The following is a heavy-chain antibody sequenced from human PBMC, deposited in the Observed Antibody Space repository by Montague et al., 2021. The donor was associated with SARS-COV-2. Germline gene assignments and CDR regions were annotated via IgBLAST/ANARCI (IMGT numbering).Heavy chain of an antibody. CDR2: MYYSGST. V-gene: IGHV4-39*07. CDR1: GGSISGSNYY. J-gene: IGHJ5*02. Sequence: SETLSLTCTVSGGSISGSNYYWGWVRQPPGKGLEWIGSMYYSGSTYYNPSLKSRVTISVDTSKNPFSLKLSSVTAADTAVYYCARAHATYYNILTGYYDVFHFKSFFDPWGQGTLVTVSS. D-gene: IGHD3-9*01. CDR3: ARAHATYYNILTGYYDVFHFKSFFDP.